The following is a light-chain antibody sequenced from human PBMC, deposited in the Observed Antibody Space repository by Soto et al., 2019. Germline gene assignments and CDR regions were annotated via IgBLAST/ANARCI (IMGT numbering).Light chain of an antibody. Sequence: EIVLTQSPATLSVSPGERVTLSCRASQSVRSNLAWYQQKPGQAPRLLIFDASTRATNMPARFSGSGSGTEFTLTITNLQPEDFATYYCQLTYSTPFTFGPGTKVDVK. CDR3: QLTYSTPFT. J-gene: IGKJ3*01. V-gene: IGKV3-15*01. CDR1: QSVRSN. CDR2: DAS.